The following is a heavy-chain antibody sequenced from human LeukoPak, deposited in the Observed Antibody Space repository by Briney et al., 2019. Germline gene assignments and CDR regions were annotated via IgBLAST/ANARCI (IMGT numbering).Heavy chain of an antibody. V-gene: IGHV1-2*02. CDR1: GYTFTGYY. CDR2: INPNSGGT. J-gene: IGHJ4*02. CDR3: ARDSPIAARPTDY. D-gene: IGHD6-6*01. Sequence: ASVKVSCTASGYTFTGYYMHWVRQAPGQGLEWLGWINPNSGGTNYAQKFQGRVTMTSDTSISTAYMELSRLRSDDTAVYYCARDSPIAARPTDYWGPGTLVTVSS.